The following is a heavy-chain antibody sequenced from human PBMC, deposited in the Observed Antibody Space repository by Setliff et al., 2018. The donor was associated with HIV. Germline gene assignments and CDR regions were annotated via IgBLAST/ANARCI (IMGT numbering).Heavy chain of an antibody. CDR2: ISSSSTI. CDR3: AKSPSSGWYSLYLDY. Sequence: PGGSLRLSCAASAFTFSSYSMNWVRQAPGEGLEWVSYISSSSTIYYADSVKGRFTISRDNSKNTLYLQMNSLRAEDTAVYYCAKSPSSGWYSLYLDYWGQGTLVTVSS. J-gene: IGHJ4*02. V-gene: IGHV3-48*01. D-gene: IGHD6-19*01. CDR1: AFTFSSYS.